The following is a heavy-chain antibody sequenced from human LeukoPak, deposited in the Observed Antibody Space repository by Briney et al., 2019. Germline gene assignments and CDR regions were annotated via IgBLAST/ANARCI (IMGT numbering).Heavy chain of an antibody. D-gene: IGHD3/OR15-3a*01. J-gene: IGHJ4*02. Sequence: PWGSLRLSCAASGFTFGDTWMNWVRQVPGQGLEWVANIKQDGSEKFYVASVKGRFTISRDNGKSSLYLQMNSLRAEDTALYYCATSYDMGWLIGYWGQGTLVTVSS. CDR1: GFTFGDTW. CDR2: IKQDGSEK. CDR3: ATSYDMGWLIGY. V-gene: IGHV3-7*03.